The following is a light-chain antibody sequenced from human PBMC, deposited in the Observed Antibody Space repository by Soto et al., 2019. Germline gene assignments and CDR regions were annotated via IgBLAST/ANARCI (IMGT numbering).Light chain of an antibody. V-gene: IGLV2-8*01. CDR2: DVT. CDR3: SSYAGSSIPVA. J-gene: IGLJ2*01. Sequence: QSALTQPPSASGSPGQSVTISCTGASSDVGGYNFVSWYQHHLGKAPRLMIYDVTQRPSGVPDRFSGSKSGNTASLTVSGLQVDDEAYYYCSSYAGSSIPVAFGGGTQLTVL. CDR1: SSDVGGYNF.